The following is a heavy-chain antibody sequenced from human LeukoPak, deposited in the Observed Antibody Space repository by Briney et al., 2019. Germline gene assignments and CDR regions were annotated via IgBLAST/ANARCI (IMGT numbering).Heavy chain of an antibody. Sequence: PSETLSLTCTVSGGSISSSTYYWGWIRQLPGKGLEWIGSIYYSGYTYHNPSLESRVTMSVDTSKNQFSLKLSSVTAADTAVYYCARQGVRAYAFDIWGQGTMVTVSS. CDR3: ARQGVRAYAFDI. J-gene: IGHJ3*02. CDR1: GGSISSSTYY. CDR2: IYYSGYT. D-gene: IGHD1-1*01. V-gene: IGHV4-39*01.